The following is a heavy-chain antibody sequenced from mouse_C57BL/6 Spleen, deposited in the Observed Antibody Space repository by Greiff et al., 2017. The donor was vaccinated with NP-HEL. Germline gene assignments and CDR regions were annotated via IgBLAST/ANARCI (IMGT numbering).Heavy chain of an antibody. J-gene: IGHJ1*03. V-gene: IGHV3-6*01. CDR2: ISYDGSN. D-gene: IGHD1-1*01. CDR3: ARGTTVVDWYFDV. CDR1: GYSITSGYY. Sequence: EVHLVESGPGLVKPSQSLSLTCSVTGYSITSGYYWNWIRQFPGNKLEWMGYISYDGSNNYNPSLKNRISITRDTSKNQFFLKLNSVTTEDTATYYCARGTTVVDWYFDVWGTGTTVTVSS.